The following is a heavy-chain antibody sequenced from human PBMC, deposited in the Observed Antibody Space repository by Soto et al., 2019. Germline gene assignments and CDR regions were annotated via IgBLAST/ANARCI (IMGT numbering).Heavy chain of an antibody. CDR2: INHSGST. CDR1: CGSFSGYY. CDR3: ASSIAARPAGSDY. J-gene: IGHJ4*02. Sequence: SETLSLTCAVYCGSFSGYYWSWIRQPPGKGLEWIGEINHSGSTNYNPSLKSRVTISVDTSKNQFSLKLSSVTAADTAVYYCASSIAARPAGSDYWGQGTLVTVSS. V-gene: IGHV4-34*01. D-gene: IGHD6-6*01.